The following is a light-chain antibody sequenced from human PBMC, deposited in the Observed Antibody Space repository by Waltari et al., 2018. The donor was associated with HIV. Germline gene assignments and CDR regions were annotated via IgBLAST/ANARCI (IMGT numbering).Light chain of an antibody. CDR3: QQYSNWLLT. CDR1: QSVHNN. Sequence: EIMMTQSPATLSVSPGERVTLSCRASQSVHNNLAWYQQKPGQAPRLLIYDAASRATGIPARCSGSGSGTEFTLTISSLQSEDFAVYFCQQYSNWLLTFGPGTKVDI. CDR2: DAA. V-gene: IGKV3-15*01. J-gene: IGKJ3*01.